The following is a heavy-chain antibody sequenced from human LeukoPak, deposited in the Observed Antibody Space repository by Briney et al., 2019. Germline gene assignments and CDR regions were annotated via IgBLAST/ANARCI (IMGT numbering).Heavy chain of an antibody. Sequence: PGGSLRLSCAASGFTFSSYAMSWVRQAPGKGLEWVSAISGSGGRSYYADSVKGRFTISRDNSKNTLYLQMNSLRAEDTAVYYCAKGRAIRYFDWLPKEPDAFDIWGQGTMVTVSS. CDR3: AKGRAIRYFDWLPKEPDAFDI. CDR2: ISGSGGRS. J-gene: IGHJ3*02. V-gene: IGHV3-23*01. D-gene: IGHD3-9*01. CDR1: GFTFSSYA.